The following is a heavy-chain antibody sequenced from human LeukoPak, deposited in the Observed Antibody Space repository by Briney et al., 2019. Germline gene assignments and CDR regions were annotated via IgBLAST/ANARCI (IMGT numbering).Heavy chain of an antibody. J-gene: IGHJ5*02. CDR3: ARDQAVAGTHNWFGP. CDR2: INPSGGST. D-gene: IGHD6-19*01. CDR1: GYTFTSYY. Sequence: ASVKVSCKASGYTFTSYYMHWVRQAPGQGLEWMGIINPSGGSTSYAQKFQGRVTMTRDMSTSTVYMELSSLRSEDTAVYYCARDQAVAGTHNWFGPWGQGTLVTVSS. V-gene: IGHV1-46*01.